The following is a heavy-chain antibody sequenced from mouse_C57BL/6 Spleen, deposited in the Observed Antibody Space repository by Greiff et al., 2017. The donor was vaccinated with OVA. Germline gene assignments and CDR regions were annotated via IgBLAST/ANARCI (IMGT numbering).Heavy chain of an antibody. Sequence: VKLQESGPELVKPGASVKISCKASGYAFSSSWMNWVKQRPGKGLEWIGRIYPGDGDTNYNGKFKGKATLTADKSSSTAYMQLSSLTSEDSAVYFCARGSNTIDYWGQGTTLTVSS. V-gene: IGHV1-82*01. CDR2: IYPGDGDT. CDR3: ARGSNTIDY. CDR1: GYAFSSSW. D-gene: IGHD2-5*01. J-gene: IGHJ2*01.